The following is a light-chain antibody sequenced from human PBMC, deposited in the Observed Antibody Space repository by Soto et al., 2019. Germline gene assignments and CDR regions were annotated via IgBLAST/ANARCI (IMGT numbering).Light chain of an antibody. J-gene: IGKJ4*01. CDR1: QSISSY. V-gene: IGKV1-39*01. CDR2: AAS. Sequence: DIQMTQSPSSLSASVGDRVTITCRASQSISSYLNWYQQKPGKAPKLLIYAASSLQSGVPSRFSGSGSGTDLTLTISSLQPEDFATYYCQQSYSTLPFTFGGGTKVEIK. CDR3: QQSYSTLPFT.